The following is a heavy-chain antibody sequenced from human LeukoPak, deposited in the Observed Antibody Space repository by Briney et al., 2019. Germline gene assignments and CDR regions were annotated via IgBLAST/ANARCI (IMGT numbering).Heavy chain of an antibody. J-gene: IGHJ4*02. CDR1: GFSLTASGVA. CDR3: AHRGLIAVAANAFDF. CDR2: IYWDDDK. V-gene: IGHV2-5*02. D-gene: IGHD6-19*01. Sequence: SGPTLVKPTQTLALTCTFSGFSLTASGVAVAWIRQPPVKALESLALIYWDDDKVYSPSLRSRLSITKDTSKNQVVLTMTNMDPVDTGTYYCAHRGLIAVAANAFDFWGPGTPVSVSS.